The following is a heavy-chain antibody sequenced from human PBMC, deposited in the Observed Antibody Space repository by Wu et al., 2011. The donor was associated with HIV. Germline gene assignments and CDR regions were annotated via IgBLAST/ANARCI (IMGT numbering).Heavy chain of an antibody. Sequence: QVQLVQSGAEVKKPGSSVKVSCKASGGTLSSYAISWVRQAPGQGLEWMGGIIPIFGTANYAQKFQGRVTITADKSTSTAYMELSSLRSEDTAVYYCARSPGTTLEFWYYYYYMDVWGKGTTVTVSS. CDR2: IIPIFGTA. CDR3: ARSPGTTLEFWYYYYYMDV. V-gene: IGHV1-69*14. CDR1: GGTLSSYA. D-gene: IGHD1-7*01. J-gene: IGHJ6*03.